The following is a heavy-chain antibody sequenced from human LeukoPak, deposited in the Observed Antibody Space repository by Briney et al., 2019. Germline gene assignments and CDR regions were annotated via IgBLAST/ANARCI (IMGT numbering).Heavy chain of an antibody. CDR2: ISGSGTTI. D-gene: IGHD3-16*01. Sequence: PGGFLRLSCTASGVTFSSYDMNWVRQAPGKGLEWVSYISGSGTTIYYADSVKGRFTISRDYSKNSLYLQMNSLRAEDTAVYYCARDLVSGAYTFDIWGQGTMVTVSS. J-gene: IGHJ3*02. V-gene: IGHV3-48*03. CDR3: ARDLVSGAYTFDI. CDR1: GVTFSSYD.